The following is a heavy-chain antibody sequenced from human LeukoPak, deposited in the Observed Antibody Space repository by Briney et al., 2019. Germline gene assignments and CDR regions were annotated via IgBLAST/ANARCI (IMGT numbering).Heavy chain of an antibody. Sequence: PSETLSLTCTVSGGSISSYYWSWIRQPPGKGLEWIGYIYYSGSTNYNPSLKSRVTMSVDTSKNQFSLKLSSVTAADTAVYYCARDSADWSGSSTEGMDVWGQGTTVTVSS. V-gene: IGHV4-59*01. CDR2: IYYSGST. D-gene: IGHD1-26*01. CDR3: ARDSADWSGSSTEGMDV. J-gene: IGHJ6*02. CDR1: GGSISSYY.